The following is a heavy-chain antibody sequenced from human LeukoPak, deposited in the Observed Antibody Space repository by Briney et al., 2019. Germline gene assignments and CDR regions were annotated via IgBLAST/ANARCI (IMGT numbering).Heavy chain of an antibody. CDR2: IRYDGSNK. CDR3: AKVFSLDGRWTVPNYSFDY. Sequence: GGSLRLSCAASGFTFSSYGMSWARRAPGKGLEWVAFIRYDGSNKYYANSVTGRFTISRDNSRNTLYLQMDSLRAEDTAVYFCAKVFSLDGRWTVPNYSFDYWGPGTLVTVSS. D-gene: IGHD4-11*01. CDR1: GFTFSSYG. V-gene: IGHV3-30*02. J-gene: IGHJ4*02.